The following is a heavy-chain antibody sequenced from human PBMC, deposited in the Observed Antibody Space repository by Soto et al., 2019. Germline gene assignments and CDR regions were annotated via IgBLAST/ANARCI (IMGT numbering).Heavy chain of an antibody. CDR1: GFTFVSYD. J-gene: IGHJ3*02. Sequence: GSLRLSCAASGFTFVSYDMNWVRQAPGKGLEWVSSISARGDDTFYADSVKGRFTISRDNSKNTLYLQMNSLRADDTALYFCATAAGFTINRRIWGQGTMVTVSS. D-gene: IGHD3-10*01. CDR2: ISARGDDT. CDR3: ATAAGFTINRRI. V-gene: IGHV3-23*01.